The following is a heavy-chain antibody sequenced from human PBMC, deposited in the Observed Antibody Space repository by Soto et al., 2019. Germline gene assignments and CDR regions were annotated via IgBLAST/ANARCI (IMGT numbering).Heavy chain of an antibody. J-gene: IGHJ5*02. CDR1: GFTFSSYG. V-gene: IGHV3-30*18. Sequence: VGSLRLSCAASGFTFSSYGMHWVRQAPGKGLEWVAVISYDGSNKYYADSVKGRFTISRDNSKNTLYLQMNSLRAEDTAVYYCAKDFSGGFDPWGQGTLVTVSS. CDR2: ISYDGSNK. CDR3: AKDFSGGFDP. D-gene: IGHD1-26*01.